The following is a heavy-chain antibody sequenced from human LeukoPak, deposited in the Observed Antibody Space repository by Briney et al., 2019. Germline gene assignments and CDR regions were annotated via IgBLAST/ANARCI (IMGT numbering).Heavy chain of an antibody. Sequence: SETLSLTCTVSGGSISSTSYYWGWIREPPGKGLEWIGSIYYRGTTYYNPSLKSRVTISVDTSKNQFPLRLTSVTAADTAVYFCAREGDGFDWFVDYWGQGTLVTVSS. V-gene: IGHV4-39*02. CDR3: AREGDGFDWFVDY. CDR1: GGSISSTSYY. D-gene: IGHD3-9*01. J-gene: IGHJ4*02. CDR2: IYYRGTT.